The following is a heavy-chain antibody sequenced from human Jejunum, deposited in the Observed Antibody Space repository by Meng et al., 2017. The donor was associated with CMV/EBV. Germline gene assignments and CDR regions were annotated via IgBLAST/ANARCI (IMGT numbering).Heavy chain of an antibody. CDR3: ASHRQFCSGGSCYSLGYYYGMDV. D-gene: IGHD2-15*01. J-gene: IGHJ6*02. Sequence: NGVRQAPGQGLEWMGWMNPNNGNTGYAQKFQGRFTMTWNTSTSTAYMELSSLRSEDTAIYYCASHRQFCSGGSCYSLGYYYGMDVWGQGTTVTVSS. CDR2: MNPNNGNT. V-gene: IGHV1-8*01.